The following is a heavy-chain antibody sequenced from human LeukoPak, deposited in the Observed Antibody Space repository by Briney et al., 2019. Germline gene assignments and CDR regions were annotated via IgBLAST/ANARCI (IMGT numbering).Heavy chain of an antibody. V-gene: IGHV3-23*01. CDR3: AKFATIFGVVIDFDY. J-gene: IGHJ4*02. CDR2: ISGSGGST. Sequence: PGGSLRLSCAASGFTFSSYAMSWVRKAPGKGLEWVSAISGSGGSTYYADSVKGRFTISRDNSKNTLYLQMNSLRAEDTAVYYCAKFATIFGVVIDFDYWGQGTLVTVSS. CDR1: GFTFSSYA. D-gene: IGHD3-3*01.